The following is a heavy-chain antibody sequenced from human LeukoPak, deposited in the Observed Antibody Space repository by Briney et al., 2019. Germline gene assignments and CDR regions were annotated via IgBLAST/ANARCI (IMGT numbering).Heavy chain of an antibody. D-gene: IGHD2-15*01. Sequence: TGGSLRLSCAASGFTFSSYWMHWVRQAPGKGLVWVSRINSDGSSTSYADSVKGRFTISRDNAKNTLYLQMNSLRAEDTAVYYCARKGYCSGGSCYSTYFDYWGQGTLVTVSS. CDR2: INSDGSST. J-gene: IGHJ4*02. CDR1: GFTFSSYW. CDR3: ARKGYCSGGSCYSTYFDY. V-gene: IGHV3-74*01.